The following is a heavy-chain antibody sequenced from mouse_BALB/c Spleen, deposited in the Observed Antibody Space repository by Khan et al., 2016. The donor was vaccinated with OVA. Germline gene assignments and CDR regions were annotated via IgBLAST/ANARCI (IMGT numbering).Heavy chain of an antibody. CDR2: TFPGGGYT. CDR3: VRRGAARATWDYFDY. V-gene: IGHV1-63*02. J-gene: IGHJ2*01. Sequence: QVQLQQSGAELVRPGTSVKMSCKAAGYTFTNYWIGWVKQRPGHGLEWIGDTFPGGGYTNYNEKFKGKATLTADTSSSTAYMQLSGLTSEDSAIYYCVRRGAARATWDYFDYWGQGTTLTVSS. CDR1: GYTFTNYW. D-gene: IGHD3-1*01.